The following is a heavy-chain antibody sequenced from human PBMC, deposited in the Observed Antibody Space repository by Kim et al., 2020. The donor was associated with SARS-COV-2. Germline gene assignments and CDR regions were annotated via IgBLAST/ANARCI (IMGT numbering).Heavy chain of an antibody. CDR1: GGSISSYY. V-gene: IGHV4-59*01. Sequence: SETLSLTCTVSGGSISSYYWSWIRQPPGKGLEWIGYIYYSGSTNYNPSLKSRVTISVDTSKNQFSLKLSSVTAADTAVYYCARSGLTYYYDSSGYRDAFDIWGQGTMVTVSS. D-gene: IGHD3-22*01. J-gene: IGHJ3*02. CDR2: IYYSGST. CDR3: ARSGLTYYYDSSGYRDAFDI.